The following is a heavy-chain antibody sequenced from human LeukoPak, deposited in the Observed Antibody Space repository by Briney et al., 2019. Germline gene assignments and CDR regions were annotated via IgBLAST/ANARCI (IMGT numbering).Heavy chain of an antibody. Sequence: PSETLSLTCAVYGGSFSGYYWSWIRQPPGKGLEWIEEINHSGSTNYNPSLKSRVTISVDTSKNQFSLKLSSVTAADTAVYYCARDLVIWGQGTLVTVSS. V-gene: IGHV4-34*01. CDR2: INHSGST. J-gene: IGHJ4*02. CDR3: ARDLVI. CDR1: GGSFSGYY. D-gene: IGHD3-16*02.